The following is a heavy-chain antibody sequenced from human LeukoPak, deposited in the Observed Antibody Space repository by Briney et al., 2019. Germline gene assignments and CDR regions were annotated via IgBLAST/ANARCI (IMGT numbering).Heavy chain of an antibody. V-gene: IGHV3-30*04. J-gene: IGHJ6*02. CDR2: ISYDGSNK. Sequence: GGSLRLSCAASGFTFSSYVMHWVRQVPGKGLEWVAVISYDGSNKYYADSVKGRFTISRDNSKNTLYLQMNSLRAEDTAVYYCARAGAVAGSYYYYYYGMDVWGQGTTVTVSS. CDR3: ARAGAVAGSYYYYYYGMDV. CDR1: GFTFSSYV. D-gene: IGHD6-19*01.